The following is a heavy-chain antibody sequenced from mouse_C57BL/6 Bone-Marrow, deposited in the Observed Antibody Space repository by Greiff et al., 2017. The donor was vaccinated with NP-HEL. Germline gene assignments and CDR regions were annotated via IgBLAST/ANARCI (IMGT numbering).Heavy chain of an antibody. D-gene: IGHD1-1*01. V-gene: IGHV1-5*01. Sequence: EVQLQQSGTVLARPGASVKMSCKTSGYTFTSYWMHWVKQRPGQGLEWIGAIYPGNSDTSYNQKFKGKAKLTAVTSASTAYMELSSLTNEDSAVYYCTRRFPHYYGSSYDYFDYWGQGTTLTVSS. CDR3: TRRFPHYYGSSYDYFDY. J-gene: IGHJ2*01. CDR1: GYTFTSYW. CDR2: IYPGNSDT.